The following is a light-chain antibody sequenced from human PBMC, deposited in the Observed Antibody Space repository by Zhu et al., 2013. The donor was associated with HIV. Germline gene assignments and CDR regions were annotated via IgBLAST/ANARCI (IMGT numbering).Light chain of an antibody. Sequence: DIVMTQTPLSSPVTLGQPASISCRSSQSLVHSDGNTYLSWLQQRPGQPPRVLIYKISKRFSGVPDRFRGSGSGTDFTLKISRVEADDVGLYYCMQARETPRTFGQGTRVEI. CDR2: KIS. V-gene: IGKV2-24*01. CDR3: MQARETPRT. CDR1: QSLVHSDGNTY. J-gene: IGKJ1*01.